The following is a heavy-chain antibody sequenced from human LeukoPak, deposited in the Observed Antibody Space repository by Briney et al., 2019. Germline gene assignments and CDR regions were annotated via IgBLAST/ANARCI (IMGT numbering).Heavy chain of an antibody. CDR3: ARAPSIRVITNFDY. CDR1: GYTFTGYY. V-gene: IGHV1-2*02. Sequence: ASVKVSCKASGYTFTGYYMHWVRQAPGQGLEWMGVINPSGTGTSYVQKFQGRATMTRDTSISTAYMELSRLRSDDTAEYYCARAPSIRVITNFDYWGQGTLVTVSS. CDR2: INPSGTGT. D-gene: IGHD3-16*02. J-gene: IGHJ4*02.